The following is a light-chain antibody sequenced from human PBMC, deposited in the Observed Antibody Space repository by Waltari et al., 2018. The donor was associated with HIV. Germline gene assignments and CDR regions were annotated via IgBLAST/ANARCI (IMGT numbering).Light chain of an antibody. CDR2: RNY. CDR3: VSYDSRLDERL. J-gene: IGLJ3*02. V-gene: IGLV1-47*01. Sequence: QSVLTQPPSVSGTPGQTVTISCSGSTSNIETEALYWYQQLPGTAPKLIIYRNYKRPSGVSVRFSCSKSGASASLVISGLRSEDEAHYYCVSYDSRLDERLFGGGTKLTVL. CDR1: TSNIETEA.